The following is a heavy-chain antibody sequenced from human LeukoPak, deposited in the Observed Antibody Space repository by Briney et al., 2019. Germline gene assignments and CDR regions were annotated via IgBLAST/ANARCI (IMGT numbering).Heavy chain of an antibody. J-gene: IGHJ4*02. V-gene: IGHV3-66*01. Sequence: PGGSLSLPCEPLGFTFSTISLSWARQAPGKGLEWVSIIYSGDNTYYADSVKGRFTISRDKPKNTLYLQMNSQGVGHTAVYYCARGSGSSGRYYFYYWGQGTLVTVSS. CDR2: IYSGDNT. CDR1: GFTFSTIS. CDR3: ARGSGSSGRYYFYY. D-gene: IGHD1-26*01.